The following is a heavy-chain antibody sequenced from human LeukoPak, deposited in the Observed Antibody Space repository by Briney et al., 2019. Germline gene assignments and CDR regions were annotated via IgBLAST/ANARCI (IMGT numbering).Heavy chain of an antibody. V-gene: IGHV1-18*01. J-gene: IGHJ3*02. CDR1: GYTFTSYD. CDR2: ISVYNGHT. Sequence: ASVKVSCKASGYTFTSYDINWVRQAPGQGLEWMGWISVYNGHTNYAQKFQGRVTMTTDTSTSTAYMELRSLRSDDTAVYSCARGGRWELPRPYAYDIWGQGTMVTVSS. CDR3: ARGGRWELPRPYAYDI. D-gene: IGHD1-26*01.